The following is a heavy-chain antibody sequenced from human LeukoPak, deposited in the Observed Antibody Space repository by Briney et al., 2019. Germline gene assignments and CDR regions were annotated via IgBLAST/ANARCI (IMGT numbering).Heavy chain of an antibody. CDR3: GRGDPIYEFWSGGEF. V-gene: IGHV3-48*04. Sequence: PGESLRLSCAASGFTFNSYAFNWVRQAPGKGLEWVSYISSSSNVIYYTDSVKGRFTISRDNARNLLSLQMNSLRAEDTAVYYWGRGDPIYEFWSGGEFWGEGSLVSVSS. J-gene: IGHJ4*02. CDR1: GFTFNSYA. D-gene: IGHD3-3*01. CDR2: ISSSSNVI.